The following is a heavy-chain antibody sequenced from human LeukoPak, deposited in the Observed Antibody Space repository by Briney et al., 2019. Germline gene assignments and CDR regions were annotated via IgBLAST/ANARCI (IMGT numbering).Heavy chain of an antibody. V-gene: IGHV4-59*11. CDR2: VFDSGRT. D-gene: IGHD5-18*01. J-gene: IGHJ4*02. CDR1: GGPMTTQH. CDR3: TTIKRGNIFGYFDF. Sequence: SETLSLTCTLSGGPMTTQHWNGIRHTPGKGLEGLGYVFDSGRTKENPSLKSRVTLSADTSKNQLSLRLSSVTAADTAVYYCTTIKRGNIFGYFDFWGQGILVTVSS.